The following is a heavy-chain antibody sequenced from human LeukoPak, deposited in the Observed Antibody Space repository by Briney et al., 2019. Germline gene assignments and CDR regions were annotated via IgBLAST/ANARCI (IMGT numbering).Heavy chain of an antibody. CDR2: FDPEDGET. Sequence: ASVKVSCKVSGYTLTELSMHWVRQAPGKGLEWMGGFDPEDGETIYAQKFQGRVTMTEDTSTDTAYMELSSLRSEDTAVYYCATGFWYGDLFDCWGQGTLVTVSS. V-gene: IGHV1-24*01. J-gene: IGHJ4*02. CDR1: GYTLTELS. D-gene: IGHD4-17*01. CDR3: ATGFWYGDLFDC.